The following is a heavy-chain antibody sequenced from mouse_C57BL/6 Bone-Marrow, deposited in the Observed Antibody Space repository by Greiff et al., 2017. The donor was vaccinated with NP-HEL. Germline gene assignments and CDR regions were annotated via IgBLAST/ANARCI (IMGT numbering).Heavy chain of an antibody. J-gene: IGHJ4*01. V-gene: IGHV2-3*01. Sequence: VKVVESGPGLVAPSQSLSITCTVSGFSLTSDGVSWVRQPPGKGLEWLGVRWGDGSTNYHSALISRLSISKDNCKSQVFLELNSLQTDDTATYYCAKREREYDYAMDYWGQGTSVTVSS. CDR1: GFSLTSDG. D-gene: IGHD5-1*01. CDR2: RWGDGST. CDR3: AKREREYDYAMDY.